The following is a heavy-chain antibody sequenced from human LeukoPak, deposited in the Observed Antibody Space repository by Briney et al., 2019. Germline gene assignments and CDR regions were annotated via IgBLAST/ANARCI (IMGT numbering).Heavy chain of an antibody. CDR2: IHYRGTT. CDR1: GVSITTYY. V-gene: IGHV4-59*08. J-gene: IGHJ6*02. Sequence: SETLSLTCTLSGVSITTYYWSWIRQPPGKGLEWIGYIHYRGTTNYNPSLKSRVTISVDTSKNQFSLNMRSVTASDTAVYYCARLNYYFYGTDVWGQGTSVTVSS. CDR3: ARLNYYFYGTDV.